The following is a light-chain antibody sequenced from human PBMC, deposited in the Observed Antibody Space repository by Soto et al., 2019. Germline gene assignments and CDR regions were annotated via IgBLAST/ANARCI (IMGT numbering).Light chain of an antibody. J-gene: IGLJ1*01. V-gene: IGLV2-14*01. CDR2: EVT. Sequence: QSVLTQPAPVSGSPGQSITVSCTGTSGDVGAYNHVSWYQQHPGKAPKLIISEVTNRPSGVSNRFSGSKSGNTASLTISGLQTEDEADYYCTSYTTIRTYVFGSGTKVTVL. CDR3: TSYTTIRTYV. CDR1: SGDVGAYNH.